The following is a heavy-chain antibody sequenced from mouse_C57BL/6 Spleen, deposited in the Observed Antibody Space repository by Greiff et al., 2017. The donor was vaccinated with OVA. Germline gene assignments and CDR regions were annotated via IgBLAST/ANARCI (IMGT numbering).Heavy chain of an antibody. CDR1: GFTFSSYG. J-gene: IGHJ1*03. CDR3: AGREDYSNYGWYFDV. D-gene: IGHD2-5*01. Sequence: EVKLMESGGDLVKPGASLKLSCAASGFTFSSYGMSWVRQNPDKRLEWVANISSAGSYTNYHESVKGPCTLSRDNAKNTLYLQMSSLKSEDTAMDYCAGREDYSNYGWYFDVWGTGTTVTVSS. V-gene: IGHV5-6*02. CDR2: ISSAGSYT.